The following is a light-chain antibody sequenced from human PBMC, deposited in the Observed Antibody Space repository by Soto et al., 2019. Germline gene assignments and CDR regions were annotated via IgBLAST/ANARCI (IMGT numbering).Light chain of an antibody. CDR3: CSYAGGYTFV. CDR1: SNYIGDYHY. CDR2: DVT. V-gene: IGLV2-11*01. J-gene: IGLJ1*01. Sequence: QSVLAQPRSVSGSPGQSVTISCTGTSNYIGDYHYVSWYQQHPGKAPKLMIFDVTKWPSGVPDRFSGSKSGNTASLTISGLQAEDDADYYCCSYAGGYTFVFGTGTKVTVL.